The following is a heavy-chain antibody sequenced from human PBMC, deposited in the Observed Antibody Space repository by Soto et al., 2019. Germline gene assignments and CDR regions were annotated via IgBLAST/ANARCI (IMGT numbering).Heavy chain of an antibody. CDR2: IYYSGST. Sequence: PSETLSLTCTVSGGSISSYYWSWIRQPPGKGLEWIGYIYYSGSTNYNPSLKSRVTISVDTSKNQFSLKLSSVTAADTAVYYCAMYYYGSGSFNWFDPWGQGTLVTVSS. CDR3: AMYYYGSGSFNWFDP. V-gene: IGHV4-59*08. D-gene: IGHD3-10*01. CDR1: GGSISSYY. J-gene: IGHJ5*02.